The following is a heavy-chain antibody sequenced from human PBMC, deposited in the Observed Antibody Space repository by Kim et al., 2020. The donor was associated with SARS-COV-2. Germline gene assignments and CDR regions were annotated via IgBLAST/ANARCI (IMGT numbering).Heavy chain of an antibody. CDR2: T. J-gene: IGHJ3*02. V-gene: IGHV3-23*01. Sequence: TYDPDSVKGRFTISRDNSKSTLYLQMNSLRAEDTAVYYCAKVRKNAFDIWGQGTMVTVSS. CDR3: AKVRKNAFDI.